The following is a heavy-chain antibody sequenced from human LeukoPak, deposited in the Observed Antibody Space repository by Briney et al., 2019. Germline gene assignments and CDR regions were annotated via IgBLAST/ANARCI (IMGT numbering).Heavy chain of an antibody. CDR3: AREEIEYPGYYYYYGMDV. D-gene: IGHD2/OR15-2a*01. Sequence: GGSLRLSCAASGFTFSSYGMHWVRQAPGKGLEWVAVIWYDGSNKYYADSVKGRFTISRDNSKNTLYLQMNSLRAEDTAVYYCAREEIEYPGYYYYYGMDVWGQGTTVTVSS. CDR1: GFTFSSYG. CDR2: IWYDGSNK. V-gene: IGHV3-33*01. J-gene: IGHJ6*02.